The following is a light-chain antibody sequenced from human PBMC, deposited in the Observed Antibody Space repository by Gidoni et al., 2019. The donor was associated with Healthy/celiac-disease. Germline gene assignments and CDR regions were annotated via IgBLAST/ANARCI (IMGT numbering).Light chain of an antibody. V-gene: IGKV1-39*01. CDR3: QQSYSTHA. J-gene: IGKJ3*01. Sequence: DIQMTQSPSSLSASVGDRVTITCRASQSSSSYLNWYQQKPGKAPKLLIYAASSLQSGVPSRFSGSGSGTDFTLTISSLQPEDFATYYCQQSYSTHAFGPGTKVDIK. CDR2: AAS. CDR1: QSSSSY.